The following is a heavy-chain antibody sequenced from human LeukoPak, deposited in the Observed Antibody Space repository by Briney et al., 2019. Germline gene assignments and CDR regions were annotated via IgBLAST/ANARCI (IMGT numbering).Heavy chain of an antibody. V-gene: IGHV3-30-3*01. CDR3: ARGPIWYDSSGYYPPTGY. CDR1: GFTFSSYA. J-gene: IGHJ4*02. Sequence: PGRSLRLSCAASGFTFSSYAMHWVRQAPGKELEWVAVISYDGSNKYYADSVKGRFTISRDNSKNTLYLQMNSLRAEDTAVYYCARGPIWYDSSGYYPPTGYWGQGTLVTVSS. CDR2: ISYDGSNK. D-gene: IGHD3-22*01.